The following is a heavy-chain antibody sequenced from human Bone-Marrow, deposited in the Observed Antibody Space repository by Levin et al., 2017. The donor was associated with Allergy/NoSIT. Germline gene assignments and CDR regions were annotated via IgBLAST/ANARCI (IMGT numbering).Heavy chain of an antibody. J-gene: IGHJ4*02. CDR2: IHSDGTNT. CDR3: ATGVI. D-gene: IGHD3-22*01. CDR1: GFTSDFTFSDSW. Sequence: GGSLRLSCAASGFTSDFTFSDSWMHWVRQAPGKGLVWVSHIHSDGTNTTYADSVKGRFTISRDNSKNTLYLQMSSLRPEDTAVYYCATGVIRGQGTLVTVSS. V-gene: IGHV3-74*01.